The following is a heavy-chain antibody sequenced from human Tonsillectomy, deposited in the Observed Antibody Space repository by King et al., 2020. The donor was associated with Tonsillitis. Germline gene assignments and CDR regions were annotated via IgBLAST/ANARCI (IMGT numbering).Heavy chain of an antibody. J-gene: IGHJ4*02. CDR2: IDGCNGNT. D-gene: IGHD3-9*01. CDR1: GYTFNSYG. CDR3: ARDGILTGNFDY. Sequence: VQLVESGAEVKRPGASVKVSCEASGYTFNSYGISWVRQAPGQGLEWMGWIDGCNGNTNYAQKLQGRVTMTTDTSNTTPYIELRSLRAADMAVYYCARDGILTGNFDYWGQGTLVTVSS. V-gene: IGHV1-18*03.